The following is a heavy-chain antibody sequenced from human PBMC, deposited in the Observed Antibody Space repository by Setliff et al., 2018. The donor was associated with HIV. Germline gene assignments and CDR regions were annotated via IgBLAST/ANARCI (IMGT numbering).Heavy chain of an antibody. D-gene: IGHD4-17*01. CDR1: GFTFSSYE. CDR3: ARDLSRSADYGVFDF. J-gene: IGHJ4*02. CDR2: ISSSTGRAR. Sequence: GGSLRLSCAASGFTFSSYEMNWVRQAPGKGLEWVSHISSSTGRARYYADSVKGRFTISRDDPNNSLYLQMDSLRAEDTALYYCARDLSRSADYGVFDFWGRGTLVTVSS. V-gene: IGHV3-48*03.